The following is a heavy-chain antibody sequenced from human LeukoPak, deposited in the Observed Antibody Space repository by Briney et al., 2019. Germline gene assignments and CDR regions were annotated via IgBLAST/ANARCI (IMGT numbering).Heavy chain of an antibody. V-gene: IGHV3-13*01. CDR3: TKEFCGRRAAYAGGSYYDF. CDR1: GFTFSKDD. Sequence: PGGSLRLSCAASGFTFSKDDFHWVRQAPGKGLEWVAAIGVTGDTYYADSVKGRFTISREDAANSLYLQMRSLGAGDTALYYCTKEFCGRRAAYAGGSYYDFWGRGALVTVSS. J-gene: IGHJ2*01. D-gene: IGHD2-21*01. CDR2: IGVTGDT.